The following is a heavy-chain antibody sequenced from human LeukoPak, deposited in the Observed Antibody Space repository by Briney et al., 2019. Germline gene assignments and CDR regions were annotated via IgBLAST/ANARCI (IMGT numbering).Heavy chain of an antibody. V-gene: IGHV4-38-2*02. CDR1: GYSISSGYY. Sequence: SETLSLTCAVSGYSISSGYYWAWIRQPPGKGLEWIGSIYHSGTYYNPSLNSRVTISIDTSKNQFSLRLSSVTVADTAVYYCARDDYSNYGHYWGQGKLVTVSS. CDR2: IYHSGT. D-gene: IGHD4-11*01. CDR3: ARDDYSNYGHY. J-gene: IGHJ4*02.